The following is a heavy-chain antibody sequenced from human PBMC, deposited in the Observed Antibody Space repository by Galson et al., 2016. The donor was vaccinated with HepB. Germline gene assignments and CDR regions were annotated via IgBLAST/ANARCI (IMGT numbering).Heavy chain of an antibody. CDR3: ARGGLMDYYSHGMDV. CDR1: GFSFSSYG. D-gene: IGHD2-8*01. V-gene: IGHV3-33*01. CDR2: IWYDGNNK. Sequence: SLRLSCAASGFSFSSYGMHWVRQAPGKGLEWVVVIWYDGNNKYYGDSVKGRFTISRDDSKNTLYLQMNSLRVDDTAVYYCARGGLMDYYSHGMDVWGQGTTVTVSS. J-gene: IGHJ6*02.